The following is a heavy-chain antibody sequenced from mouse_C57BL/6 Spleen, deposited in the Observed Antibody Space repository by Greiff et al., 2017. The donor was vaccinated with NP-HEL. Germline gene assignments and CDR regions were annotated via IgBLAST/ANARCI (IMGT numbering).Heavy chain of an antibody. Sequence: EVKLMESGAELVRPGASVKLSCTASGFNIKDYYMHWVKQRPEQGLEWIGRIDPEDGDTEYAPKFQGKATMTADTSSNTAYLQLSSLTSEDTAVYYCTRDYYGSSPYYFDYWGQGTTLTVSS. CDR2: IDPEDGDT. J-gene: IGHJ2*01. D-gene: IGHD1-1*01. CDR1: GFNIKDYY. V-gene: IGHV14-1*01. CDR3: TRDYYGSSPYYFDY.